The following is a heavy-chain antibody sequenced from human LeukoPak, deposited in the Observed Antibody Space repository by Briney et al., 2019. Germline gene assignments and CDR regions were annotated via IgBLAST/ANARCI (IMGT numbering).Heavy chain of an antibody. CDR3: ARRIAVWGAFDI. D-gene: IGHD6-19*01. V-gene: IGHV5-51*01. CDR1: GYSFTSNW. Sequence: GESLKISCKGFGYSFTSNWIAWVRQMPGKGLEWMAIIYPGDSETRYSPSFQGQVTISADKSTSTAYLQWSSLKASDTAIYYCARRIAVWGAFDIWGQGTLVTVSS. CDR2: IYPGDSET. J-gene: IGHJ3*02.